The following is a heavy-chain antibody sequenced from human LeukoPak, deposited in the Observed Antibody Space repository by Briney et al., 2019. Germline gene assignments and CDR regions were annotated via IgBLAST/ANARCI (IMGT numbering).Heavy chain of an antibody. CDR1: GYIFINYD. J-gene: IGHJ5*02. Sequence: VSVKVSCKASGYIFINYDISWVRQAPGQGLEWMGWISAYNGNTNYAQKLQGRVTMTTDTSTSTAYMELRSLRSDDTAVYYYARCCYSNTCYSPWFDPWGQGTLVTVSS. CDR3: ARCCYSNTCYSPWFDP. V-gene: IGHV1-18*01. D-gene: IGHD2/OR15-2a*01. CDR2: ISAYNGNT.